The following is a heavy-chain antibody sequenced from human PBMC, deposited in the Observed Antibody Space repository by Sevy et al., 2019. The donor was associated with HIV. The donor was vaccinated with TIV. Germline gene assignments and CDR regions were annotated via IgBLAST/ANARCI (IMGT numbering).Heavy chain of an antibody. CDR1: GGSISSSSYY. Sequence: SDTLSLTCTVSGGSISSSSYYWGWIRQPPGKGLEWIGSIYYSGSTYYNPSLKSRVTISVDTSKNQFSLKLSSVTAADTAVYYCARHEGAYCSSTSCYAVGYFDYWGQGTLVTVSS. D-gene: IGHD2-2*01. CDR2: IYYSGST. J-gene: IGHJ4*02. V-gene: IGHV4-39*01. CDR3: ARHEGAYCSSTSCYAVGYFDY.